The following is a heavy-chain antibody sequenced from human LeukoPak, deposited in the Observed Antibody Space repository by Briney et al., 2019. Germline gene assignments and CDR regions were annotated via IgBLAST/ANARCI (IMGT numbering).Heavy chain of an antibody. V-gene: IGHV1-18*01. D-gene: IGHD3-22*01. J-gene: IGHJ6*03. CDR1: GYTFTSYG. CDR3: ARASVVVVPDMDV. Sequence: ASVKVSCKASGYTFTSYGVTWVRQAPGQGLEWMGWITAYNGNTNYAPNFRDRLTMTRDTSISTAYMELSRLRSDDTAVYYCARASVVVVPDMDVWGKGTTVTISS. CDR2: ITAYNGNT.